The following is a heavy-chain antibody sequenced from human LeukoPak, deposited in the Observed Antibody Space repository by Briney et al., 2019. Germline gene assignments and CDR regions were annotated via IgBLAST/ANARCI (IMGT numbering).Heavy chain of an antibody. V-gene: IGHV4-34*01. CDR3: ARPRRYSSSWYGPFDY. CDR2: INHSGST. Sequence: SETLSLTCAVYGGSFSGYYWSWIRQPPGKGLEWIGEINHSGSTNYNPSLKSRATISVDTSKNQFSLKLSSVTAADTAVYYCARPRRYSSSWYGPFDYWGQGTLVTVSS. D-gene: IGHD6-13*01. J-gene: IGHJ4*02. CDR1: GGSFSGYY.